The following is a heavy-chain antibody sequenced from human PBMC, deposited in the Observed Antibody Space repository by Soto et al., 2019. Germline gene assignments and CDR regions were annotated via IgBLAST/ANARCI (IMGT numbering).Heavy chain of an antibody. V-gene: IGHV3-33*01. CDR3: ARDPPGSYYYYGMDV. J-gene: IGHJ6*02. Sequence: QPGGSLRLSCAASGFTFSTYDMHWVRQAPGKGLEWVAVIWYDGNYKYYADSLKGRFTISRDNAKNTLYLQMNSLRAEDTAAYYCARDPPGSYYYYGMDVWGQGTTVTVSS. D-gene: IGHD1-1*01. CDR1: GFTFSTYD. CDR2: IWYDGNYK.